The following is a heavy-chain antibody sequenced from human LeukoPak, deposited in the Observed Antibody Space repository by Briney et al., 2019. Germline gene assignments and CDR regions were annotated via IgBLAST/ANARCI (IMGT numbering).Heavy chain of an antibody. CDR2: ISAYNGNT. CDR1: GYTFTSYG. CDR3: ARGKNDNSPKRNLHYMDV. V-gene: IGHV1-18*01. D-gene: IGHD4-23*01. Sequence: GASVKVSCKASGYTFTSYGISWVRQAPGQGLEWMGWISAYNGNTNYAQKLQGRVTMTTDTSTSTAYMELRSLRSDDTAVYYCARGKNDNSPKRNLHYMDVWGKGTTVTISS. J-gene: IGHJ6*03.